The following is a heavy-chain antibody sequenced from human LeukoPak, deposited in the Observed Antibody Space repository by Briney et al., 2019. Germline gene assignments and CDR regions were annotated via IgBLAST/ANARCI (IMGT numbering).Heavy chain of an antibody. CDR2: IYYSGST. J-gene: IGHJ5*02. Sequence: SETLSLTCTVSGGSISSYYWSWIRQPPGKGLEWIGYIYYSGSTNYNPSLKSRVTISVDTSKNQFSLKLSSVTAADTAVYYCARQEWRSSYFWFDPWGQGTLVTVSS. CDR3: ARQEWRSSYFWFDP. V-gene: IGHV4-59*08. CDR1: GGSISSYY. D-gene: IGHD3-10*01.